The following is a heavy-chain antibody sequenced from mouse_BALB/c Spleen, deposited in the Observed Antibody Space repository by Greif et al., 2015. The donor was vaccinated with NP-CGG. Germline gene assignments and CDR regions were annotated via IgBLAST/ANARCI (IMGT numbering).Heavy chain of an antibody. J-gene: IGHJ1*01. CDR2: IRILAYSX. CDR3: ARDYYGSSYWYFDV. V-gene: IGHV5-15*02. Sequence: EVQLVESGGGLVQPGGTRKLSCAASGFPFSDYGMAWVRQAPGKGPEWEVFIRILAYSXXYADTVTGRFTISRENAKNTLYLEMSSLRSEDTAMYYCARDYYGSSYWYFDVWGAGTTVTVSS. CDR1: GFPFSDYG. D-gene: IGHD1-1*01.